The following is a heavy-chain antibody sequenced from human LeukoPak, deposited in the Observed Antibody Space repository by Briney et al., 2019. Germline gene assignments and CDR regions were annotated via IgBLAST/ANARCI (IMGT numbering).Heavy chain of an antibody. CDR2: IYYSGST. J-gene: IGHJ4*02. Sequence: SETLSLTCTVSGGSISSSSYYWGWIRQPPGKGLEWIGSIYYSGSTNYNPSLKSRVTISVDTSKNQFSLKLSSVTAADTAVFYCARHWRSAWYLENWGQGTLVTVSS. D-gene: IGHD6-19*01. CDR1: GGSISSSSYY. CDR3: ARHWRSAWYLEN. V-gene: IGHV4-39*01.